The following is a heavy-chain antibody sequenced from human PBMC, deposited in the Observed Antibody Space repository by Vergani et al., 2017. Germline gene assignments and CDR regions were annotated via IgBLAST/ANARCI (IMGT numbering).Heavy chain of an antibody. D-gene: IGHD3-22*01. Sequence: EVQLVETGGGLIQPGGSLRLSCAASGFTVSSNYMSWVRQAPGKGLEWVSVIYSGGSTYYADSVKGRFTISRDNSKNTLYLQMNSLRAEDTAVYYCAKGQRYYYDSSGYIDDYWGQGTLVTVSS. J-gene: IGHJ4*02. CDR2: IYSGGST. CDR1: GFTVSSNY. CDR3: AKGQRYYYDSSGYIDDY. V-gene: IGHV3-53*05.